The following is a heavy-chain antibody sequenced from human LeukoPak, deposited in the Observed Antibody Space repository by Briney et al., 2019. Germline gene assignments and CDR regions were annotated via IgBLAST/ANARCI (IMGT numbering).Heavy chain of an antibody. D-gene: IGHD2-2*01. J-gene: IGHJ4*02. Sequence: GGSLRLSCAASGVTFSSYAMHGVRQAPGKGLEWVAVISYDGSNKYYADSVKGRFTISRDNSKNTLYLQMNSLRAEDTAVYYCARFSSTLSSSLSPYFDYWGQGTLVTVSS. CDR3: ARFSSTLSSSLSPYFDY. CDR1: GVTFSSYA. V-gene: IGHV3-30*04. CDR2: ISYDGSNK.